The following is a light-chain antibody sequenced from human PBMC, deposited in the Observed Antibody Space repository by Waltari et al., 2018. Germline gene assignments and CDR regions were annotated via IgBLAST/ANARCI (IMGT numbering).Light chain of an antibody. Sequence: QSVLTQPPSVSGAPGQRVTISCTGRSSNIGAGYAVHWYQQPPGTAPKLRMYGNSNRPSGVPDRFSGSKSGTSASLAITGLQAEDEADYYCQSYDSSLSGSRVFGGGTKLTVL. CDR2: GNS. CDR3: QSYDSSLSGSRV. J-gene: IGLJ2*01. CDR1: SSNIGAGYA. V-gene: IGLV1-40*01.